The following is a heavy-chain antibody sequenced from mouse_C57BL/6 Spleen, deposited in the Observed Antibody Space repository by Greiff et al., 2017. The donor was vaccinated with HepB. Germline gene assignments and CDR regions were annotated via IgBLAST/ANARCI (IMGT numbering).Heavy chain of an antibody. V-gene: IGHV1-4*01. D-gene: IGHD2-5*01. Sequence: VQLQQSGAELARPGASVKMSCKASGYTFTSYTMHWVKQRPGQGLEWIGYINPSSGYTKYNQKFKDKATLTADKSSRTAYMQLSSLTSEDSAVYYCARTYYSKSYAMDYWGQGTSVTVSS. CDR2: INPSSGYT. CDR3: ARTYYSKSYAMDY. CDR1: GYTFTSYT. J-gene: IGHJ4*01.